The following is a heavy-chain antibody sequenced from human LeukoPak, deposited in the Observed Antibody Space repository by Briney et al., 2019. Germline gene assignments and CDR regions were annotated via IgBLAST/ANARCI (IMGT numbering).Heavy chain of an antibody. Sequence: PGGSLRLSCAASRFTFNTYAVNWVRQAPGKGLEWVSAISGNGDITYYADSVRGRFTISRDNSKNMLYLQMNSLRAEDTAVYYCARVKRDCSGGTCYSYDYWGQGTLVTVSS. CDR2: ISGNGDIT. V-gene: IGHV3-23*01. D-gene: IGHD2-15*01. J-gene: IGHJ4*02. CDR3: ARVKRDCSGGTCYSYDY. CDR1: RFTFNTYA.